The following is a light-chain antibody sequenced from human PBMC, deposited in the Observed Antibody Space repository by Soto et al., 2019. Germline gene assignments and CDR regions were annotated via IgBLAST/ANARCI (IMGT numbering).Light chain of an antibody. CDR2: DVS. CDR1: SSDVGGYNY. Sequence: QCALTQPASVSGSAGQGSTISCTGTSSDVGGYNYVSWYQQHPGKAPKLMIYDVSNRPSGVSNRFSGSKSGNTASLTISGLQAEDEADYYCSSYTSSSTLFGTGTKVTVL. J-gene: IGLJ1*01. V-gene: IGLV2-14*01. CDR3: SSYTSSSTL.